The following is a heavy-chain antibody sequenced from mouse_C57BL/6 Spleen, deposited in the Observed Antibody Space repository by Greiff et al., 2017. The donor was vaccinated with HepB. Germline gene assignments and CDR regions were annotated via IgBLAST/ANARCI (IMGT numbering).Heavy chain of an antibody. D-gene: IGHD2-3*01. CDR1: GFSFNTYA. J-gene: IGHJ4*01. CDR3: VRTTYDGYYNYYAMDY. CDR2: IRSKSNNYAT. V-gene: IGHV10-1*01. Sequence: EVQLVESGGGLVQPKGSLKLSCAASGFSFNTYAMNWVRQAPGKGLEWVARIRSKSNNYATYYADSVKDRFTISRDDSESMLYLQMNNLKTEDTAMYYCVRTTYDGYYNYYAMDYWGQGTSVTVSS.